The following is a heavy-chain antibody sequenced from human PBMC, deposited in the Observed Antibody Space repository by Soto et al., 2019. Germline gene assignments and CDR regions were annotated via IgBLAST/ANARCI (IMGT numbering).Heavy chain of an antibody. CDR3: ARDDSNAFDI. J-gene: IGHJ3*02. CDR1: GFSFRSYS. Sequence: LRLSCVSPGFSFRSYSMNWVRQAPGKGLEWVSYISSGSSYTYYGDSVKGRFTISRDNAKNSLYLQMNSLRDEDTAVYYCARDDSNAFDIWGQGTMVTVSS. D-gene: IGHD2-21*02. V-gene: IGHV3-48*02. CDR2: ISSGSSYT.